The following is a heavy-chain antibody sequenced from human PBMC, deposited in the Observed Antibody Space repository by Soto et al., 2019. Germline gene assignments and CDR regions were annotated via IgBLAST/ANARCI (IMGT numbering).Heavy chain of an antibody. D-gene: IGHD5-12*01. J-gene: IGHJ4*02. Sequence: SVKVSCKASGGSFSNFGISWVRQAPGQGLEWMGGIVPVFGRPNYAQRFRSRLTMTADESTSTGYMELISLRSDDTAVYYCAREGSGYNFWGQGIQVTVSS. CDR3: AREGSGYNF. CDR1: GGSFSNFG. V-gene: IGHV1-69*13. CDR2: IVPVFGRP.